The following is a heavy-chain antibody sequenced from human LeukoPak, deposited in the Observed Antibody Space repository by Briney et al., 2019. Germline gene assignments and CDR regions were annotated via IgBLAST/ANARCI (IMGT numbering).Heavy chain of an antibody. V-gene: IGHV4-39*07. CDR2: IYYSGST. Sequence: SETLSLTCTVSGGSIGSSSYYWGWIRQPPGKGLEWIGSIYYSGSTYYNPSLKSRVTISVDTSKNQFSLKLSSVTAADTAVYYCARVTPDYYGSGTFDYWGQGTLVTVSS. CDR1: GGSIGSSSYY. D-gene: IGHD3-10*01. CDR3: ARVTPDYYGSGTFDY. J-gene: IGHJ4*02.